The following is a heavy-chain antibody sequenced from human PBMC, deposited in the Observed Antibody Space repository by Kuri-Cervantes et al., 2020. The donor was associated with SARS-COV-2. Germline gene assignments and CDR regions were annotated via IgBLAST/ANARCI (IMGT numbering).Heavy chain of an antibody. Sequence: SGPTLVKPTQTLTLTCTFSGFSLSTAEVGVGWIRQPPGEALEWLALIFGNDDERYSPSLKNRLTPTKGTSKNQVVLILTNVAPVDTGTYYCAHIRRTSGWHYFHFYSMDVWGQGTTVTVSS. CDR3: AHIRRTSGWHYFHFYSMDV. D-gene: IGHD6-19*01. J-gene: IGHJ6*02. CDR1: GFSLSTAEVG. V-gene: IGHV2-5*01. CDR2: IFGNDDE.